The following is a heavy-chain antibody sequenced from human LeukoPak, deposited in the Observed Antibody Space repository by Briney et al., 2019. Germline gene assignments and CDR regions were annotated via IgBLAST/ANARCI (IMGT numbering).Heavy chain of an antibody. CDR3: ARRLNYYDEQYFDY. CDR2: ISGSGGST. Sequence: PGGSLRLSCAASGFTFSSYAMSWVRQAPGKGLEWVSAISGSGGSTYYADSVKGRFTISRDNSKNTLYLQMNSLRAEDTAVYYCARRLNYYDEQYFDYWGQGTLVTVSS. D-gene: IGHD3-22*01. J-gene: IGHJ4*02. CDR1: GFTFSSYA. V-gene: IGHV3-23*01.